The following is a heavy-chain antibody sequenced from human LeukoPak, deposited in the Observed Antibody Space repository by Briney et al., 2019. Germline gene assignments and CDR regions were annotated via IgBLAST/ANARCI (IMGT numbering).Heavy chain of an antibody. CDR2: INTDGKTT. V-gene: IGHV3-74*01. Sequence: GGSLRLSCVASGFTFSSSWMHWVRQAPGKGLVWVSRINTDGKTTTYADSVKGRFTISRDNAKNSLYLQMNSLRAEDTAIYYCARDNLAAAGDDNFDIWGQGTMVTVFS. CDR1: GFTFSSSW. D-gene: IGHD6-13*01. CDR3: ARDNLAAAGDDNFDI. J-gene: IGHJ3*02.